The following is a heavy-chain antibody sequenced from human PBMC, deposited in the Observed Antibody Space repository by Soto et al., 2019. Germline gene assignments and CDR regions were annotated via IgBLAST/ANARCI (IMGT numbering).Heavy chain of an antibody. V-gene: IGHV5-51*01. CDR3: ARRSGTGGMDV. CDR1: GYSFTTYP. D-gene: IGHD6-13*01. Sequence: PGESLTISCKGSGYSFTTYPIAWVLQTPGKGLEWLGIIYPDDSDTRYSPSFQGQVTLSSDKSITTAYLQWSSLKASDSAMYYCARRSGTGGMDVWGQGTTVTVSS. CDR2: IYPDDSDT. J-gene: IGHJ6*02.